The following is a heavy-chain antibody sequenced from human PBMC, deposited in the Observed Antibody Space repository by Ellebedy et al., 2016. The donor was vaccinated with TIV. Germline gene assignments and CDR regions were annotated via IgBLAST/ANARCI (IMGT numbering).Heavy chain of an antibody. V-gene: IGHV3-7*01. CDR1: RFTFSSYW. Sequence: GGSLRLSCTASRFTFSSYWMSWVRQAPGKGLEWVANMRQDGNDKYYVDSVRGRFTISRDNAKNSLYLQMNSLRADDTAVYYCATDGSYGDYLSPAHAFENWGQGTVVIVSS. D-gene: IGHD4-17*01. J-gene: IGHJ3*02. CDR2: MRQDGNDK. CDR3: ATDGSYGDYLSPAHAFEN.